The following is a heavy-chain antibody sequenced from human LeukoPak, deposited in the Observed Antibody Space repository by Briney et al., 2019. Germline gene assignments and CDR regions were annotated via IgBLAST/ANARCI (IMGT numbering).Heavy chain of an antibody. CDR3: ARGGLIAAPFDY. CDR2: IRYDGTNK. Sequence: GGSLRLSCAASGFTFSSYGMHWVRQAPGKGLEWVAFIRYDGTNKYYADSVKGRFTISRDNSKNTLYLQMGSLRAEDMAVYYCARGGLIAAPFDYWGQGTLVTVSS. V-gene: IGHV3-30*02. J-gene: IGHJ4*02. CDR1: GFTFSSYG. D-gene: IGHD6-6*01.